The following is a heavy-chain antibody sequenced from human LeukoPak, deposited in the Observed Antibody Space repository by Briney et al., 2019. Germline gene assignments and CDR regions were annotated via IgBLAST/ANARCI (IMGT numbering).Heavy chain of an antibody. J-gene: IGHJ5*02. CDR1: GYTFITYG. CDR2: ISAYNGNT. CDR3: ARYNWNYYWFDP. V-gene: IGHV1-18*01. Sequence: GASVKVSCKSSGYTFITYGISWVRQAPGQGLEWMGWISAYNGNTNYAQKFQGRVTMTTDTSTTTAYMELRSLRSDDTAMYYCARYNWNYYWFDPWGQGTLVTVSS. D-gene: IGHD1-7*01.